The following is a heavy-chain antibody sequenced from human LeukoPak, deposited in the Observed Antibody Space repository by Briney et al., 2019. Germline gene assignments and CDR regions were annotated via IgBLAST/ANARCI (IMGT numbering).Heavy chain of an antibody. CDR1: GGSISSSSYY. V-gene: IGHV4-39*07. J-gene: IGHJ4*02. Sequence: SETLSLTCTVSGGSISSSSYYWGWIRQPPGKGLEWIGSIYYSGSTYYNPSLESRVTISVDTSQNQFSLKLSSVTAADTAVYYCARNIRGYSYGPVDYWGQGTLVTVSS. CDR2: IYYSGST. CDR3: ARNIRGYSYGPVDY. D-gene: IGHD5-18*01.